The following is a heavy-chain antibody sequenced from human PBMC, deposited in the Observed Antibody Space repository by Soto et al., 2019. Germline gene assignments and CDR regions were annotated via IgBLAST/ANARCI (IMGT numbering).Heavy chain of an antibody. J-gene: IGHJ4*02. V-gene: IGHV4-31*03. CDR2: IYYSGST. D-gene: IGHD3-10*01. CDR3: ETYGSGSYKPTTFDY. CDR1: GGSISSGGYY. Sequence: QVQLQESGPGLVKPSQTLSLTCTVSGGSISSGGYYWSWIRQHPGKGLEWIGYIYYSGSTYYNPALKGRVTISVDTSKNQFALKLSSVTAADTAVYYCETYGSGSYKPTTFDYWGQGTLVTVSS.